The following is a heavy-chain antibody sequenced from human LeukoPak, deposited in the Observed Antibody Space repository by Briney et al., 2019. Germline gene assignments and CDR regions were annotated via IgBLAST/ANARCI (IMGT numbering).Heavy chain of an antibody. CDR3: VTDTSMGGLFDY. J-gene: IGHJ4*02. D-gene: IGHD5-18*01. V-gene: IGHV3-48*02. Sequence: GGSLRLSCAASGFTFSSYSMNWVRQAPGKGLEWVSYISSSSNTIYYADSVRGRFTISRDNAKNSLYLQMNSLRDEDTALYYCVTDTSMGGLFDYWGQGTLVTVSS. CDR1: GFTFSSYS. CDR2: ISSSSNTI.